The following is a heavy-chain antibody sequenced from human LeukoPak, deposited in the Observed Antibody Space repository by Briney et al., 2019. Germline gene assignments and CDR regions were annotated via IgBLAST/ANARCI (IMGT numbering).Heavy chain of an antibody. CDR3: AHAGYCSGGSCYSLQGFDP. Sequence: SETLSLTCAIYGGSFSGYYWSWIRQPPGKGLEWIGEINHSGSTNYNPSLKSRVTISVDTSKNQFSLKLSSVTAADTAVYYCAHAGYCSGGSCYSLQGFDPWGQGTPVTVSS. CDR1: GGSFSGYY. V-gene: IGHV4-34*01. D-gene: IGHD2-15*01. J-gene: IGHJ5*02. CDR2: INHSGST.